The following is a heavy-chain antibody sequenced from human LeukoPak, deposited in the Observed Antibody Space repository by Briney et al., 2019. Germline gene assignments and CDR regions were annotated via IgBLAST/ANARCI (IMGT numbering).Heavy chain of an antibody. CDR2: IYTSGST. D-gene: IGHD3-10*01. J-gene: IGHJ6*03. CDR3: ARASLLTMVRGDYYYYMDV. CDR1: GGSISSYY. Sequence: SETLSLTCTVSGGSISSYYWSWIRQPAGKGLEWIGRIYTSGSTNYNPSLKSRVTMSVDTSKNQFSLKLSSVTAADTAVYYCARASLLTMVRGDYYYYMDVWGKGTTVTVSS. V-gene: IGHV4-4*07.